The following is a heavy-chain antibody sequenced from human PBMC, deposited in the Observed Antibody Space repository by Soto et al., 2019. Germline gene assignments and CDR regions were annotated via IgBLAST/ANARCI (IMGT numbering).Heavy chain of an antibody. CDR3: ARGDSTXCSNGVCSFFYNHDMDV. J-gene: IGHJ6*02. V-gene: IGHV1-2*04. Sequence: VKVSCKASGYSFTDYHIHWVRQAPGQGLEWLGRINPKSGGTSTAQKFQGWVTMTTDTSISTASMELTRLTSDDTAIYYCARGDSTXCSNGVCSFFYNHDMDVWGQGTTVTVSS. CDR1: GYSFTDYH. D-gene: IGHD2-8*01. CDR2: INPKSGGT.